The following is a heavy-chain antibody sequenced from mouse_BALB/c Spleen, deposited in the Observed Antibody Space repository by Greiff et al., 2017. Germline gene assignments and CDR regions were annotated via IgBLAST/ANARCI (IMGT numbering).Heavy chain of an antibody. D-gene: IGHD1-1*01. J-gene: IGHJ2*01. V-gene: IGHV1-7*01. CDR2: INPSTGYT. CDR3: ARLTYYYGSSLYYFDY. Sequence: VKLMESGAELAKPGASVKMSCKASGYTFTSYWMHWVKQRPGQGLEWIGYINPSTGYTEYNQKFKDKATLTADKSSSTAYMQLSSLTSEDSAVYYCARLTYYYGSSLYYFDYWGQGTTLTVSS. CDR1: GYTFTSYW.